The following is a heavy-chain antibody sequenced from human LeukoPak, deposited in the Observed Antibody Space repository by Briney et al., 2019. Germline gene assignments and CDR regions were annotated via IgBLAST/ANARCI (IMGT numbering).Heavy chain of an antibody. CDR1: GGSISSYY. V-gene: IGHV4-59*04. CDR2: IYYSGST. D-gene: IGHD6-19*01. J-gene: IGHJ4*02. CDR3: ARGYSSGWHDPLFDY. Sequence: SETLSLTCTVSGGSISSYYWSWIRQPPGKGLEWIGYIYYSGSTYYNPSLKSRVTISVDTSKNQFSLKLSSVTAADTAVYYCARGYSSGWHDPLFDYWGQGTLVTVSS.